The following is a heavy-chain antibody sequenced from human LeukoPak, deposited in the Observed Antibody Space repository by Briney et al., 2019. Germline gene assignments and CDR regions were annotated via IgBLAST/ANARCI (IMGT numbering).Heavy chain of an antibody. J-gene: IGHJ5*02. CDR2: IYYSGST. CDR1: GGSISSSSYY. V-gene: IGHV4-39*07. Sequence: SETLSLTCTVSGGSISSSSYYWGWIRQPPGKGLEWIGSIYYSGSTNYNPSLKSRVTISVDTSKNQFSLKLSSVTAADTAVYYCARGNPSKYWFDPWGQGTLVTVSS. CDR3: ARGNPSKYWFDP.